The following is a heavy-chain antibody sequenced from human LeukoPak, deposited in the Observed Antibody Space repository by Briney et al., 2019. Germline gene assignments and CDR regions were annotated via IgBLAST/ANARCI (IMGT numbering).Heavy chain of an antibody. CDR1: GHTFSSYG. CDR3: ARDQSPLNGGYSEGEVFDC. Sequence: GASVKVSCKASGHTFSSYGINWLRQAPGQGPEWMGRSSVNNVNKNYVEKFQGRVTMTTDTSTSTAYMELRSLRPDDTAVYYCARDQSPLNGGYSEGEVFDCWGQGTLVTVSS. CDR2: SSVNNVNK. D-gene: IGHD5-12*01. J-gene: IGHJ4*02. V-gene: IGHV1-18*01.